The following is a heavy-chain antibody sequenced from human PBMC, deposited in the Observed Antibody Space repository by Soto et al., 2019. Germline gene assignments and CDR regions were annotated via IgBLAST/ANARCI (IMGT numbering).Heavy chain of an antibody. CDR1: GYTFPSYG. CDR2: ISANNGNT. CDR3: SRLESGYDFAY. V-gene: IGHV1-18*01. Sequence: QVQLVQSGAEVKKPGASVKVSCKASGYTFPSYGINWVRQAPGQGLEWMGWISANNGNTHYGQKPQGTVTMTTDTSTSTGYMGLRSLRAYDTAAEYCSRLESGYDFAYWGQGTLVTVSS. D-gene: IGHD5-12*01. J-gene: IGHJ4*02.